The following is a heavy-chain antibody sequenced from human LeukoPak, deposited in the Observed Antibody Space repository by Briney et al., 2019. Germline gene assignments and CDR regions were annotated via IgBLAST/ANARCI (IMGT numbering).Heavy chain of an antibody. Sequence: GGSLRLSCAASGFTFSSYSMNWVRQAPGKGLEWVSSISSSSYIYYADSVKGRFTISRDNAKNSLYLQMNSLRAEDTAVYYCARDREDDSSGGGYFDLWGRGTLVTVSS. CDR1: GFTFSSYS. D-gene: IGHD3-22*01. CDR3: ARDREDDSSGGGYFDL. V-gene: IGHV3-21*01. CDR2: ISSSSYI. J-gene: IGHJ2*01.